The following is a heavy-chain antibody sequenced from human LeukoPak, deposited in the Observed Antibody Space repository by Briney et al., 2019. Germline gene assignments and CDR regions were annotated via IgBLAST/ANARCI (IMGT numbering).Heavy chain of an antibody. CDR3: ARQGDDSSGYHYPFDY. CDR1: GYSFTSYW. CDR2: IYPGDSDT. V-gene: IGHV5-51*01. J-gene: IGHJ4*02. D-gene: IGHD3-22*01. Sequence: GESLKISCKGSGYSFTSYWIGWVRQMPGKGLEWMGIIYPGDSDTRYSPSFQGQVTISADKSISTAYLQWSSLKASDTAMYYCARQGDDSSGYHYPFDYWGQGTLVTVSS.